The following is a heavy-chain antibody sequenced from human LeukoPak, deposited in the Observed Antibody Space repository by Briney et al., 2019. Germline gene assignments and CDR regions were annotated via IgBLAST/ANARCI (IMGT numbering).Heavy chain of an antibody. CDR3: AKGLRTGVGPYMGYHYYMDV. J-gene: IGHJ6*03. D-gene: IGHD3-16*01. V-gene: IGHV3-30*18. CDR1: GFTFSNYD. CDR2: ISFDGSKK. Sequence: GGSLRLSCAASGFTFSNYDMHWVRQAPGKGLEWVAVISFDGSKKYYADSVKGRFTISRDNSYNTVSLQMNSLRDEDTGVYYCAKGLRTGVGPYMGYHYYMDVWGKGATVTVSS.